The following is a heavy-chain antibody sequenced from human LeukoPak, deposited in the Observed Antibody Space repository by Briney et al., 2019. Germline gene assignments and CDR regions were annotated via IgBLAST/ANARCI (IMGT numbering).Heavy chain of an antibody. Sequence: ASVKVSCKASGGTFSSYAISWVRQAPGQGLEWMGLINPSAGTTTYAQKFQGRVTVTRDTSTSTVYMDLSSLKSEDTAVYYCARGKSSVWPVGLCMDVWGRGTTVTVSS. J-gene: IGHJ6*02. CDR1: GGTFSSYA. CDR3: ARGKSSVWPVGLCMDV. V-gene: IGHV1-46*01. D-gene: IGHD6-19*01. CDR2: INPSAGTT.